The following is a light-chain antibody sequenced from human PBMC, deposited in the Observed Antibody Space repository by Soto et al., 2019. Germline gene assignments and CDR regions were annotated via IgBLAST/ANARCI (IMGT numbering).Light chain of an antibody. Sequence: ILMTQSPSSLSASVGDTVTITCRASQDVDKWLAWYQQKPGKAPKLLIWKSSNLIGGVPSRFSAVGSGNQYSLTISGLQPEDVATYYCQQCSCYWTFGQGTMVEIK. V-gene: IGKV1-5*03. CDR2: KSS. CDR1: QDVDKW. J-gene: IGKJ1*01. CDR3: QQCSCYWT.